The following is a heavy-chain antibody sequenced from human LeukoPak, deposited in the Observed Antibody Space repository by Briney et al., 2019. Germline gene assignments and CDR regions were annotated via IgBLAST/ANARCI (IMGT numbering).Heavy chain of an antibody. CDR3: VKDVGGSYAFDY. J-gene: IGHJ4*02. CDR1: GFTFSRYA. CDR2: INDNGGRT. D-gene: IGHD1-26*01. V-gene: IGHV3-64D*09. Sequence: GGSLRLSCSASGFTFSRYAMHWVRQAPGKGLEYVSGINDNGGRTHYGDSVKGRLSISRDNSKNTLHLQMSTLRAEDTALYYCVKDVGGSYAFDYWGQGILVTVAS.